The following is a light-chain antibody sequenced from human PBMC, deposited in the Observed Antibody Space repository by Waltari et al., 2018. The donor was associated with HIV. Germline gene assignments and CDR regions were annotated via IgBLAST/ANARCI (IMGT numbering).Light chain of an antibody. V-gene: IGLV1-44*01. Sequence: QSVLAQPHSASGTPGQRGTIPCSGPNPPPAGNTVSWYQQLPETAPKLLIYSNNERPSGVPDRLSGSTSGTSASLVISGLQSEDEADYYCAAWDDSLKGGAFGTGTKVTVL. CDR2: SNN. CDR1: NPPPAGNT. J-gene: IGLJ1*01. CDR3: AAWDDSLKGGA.